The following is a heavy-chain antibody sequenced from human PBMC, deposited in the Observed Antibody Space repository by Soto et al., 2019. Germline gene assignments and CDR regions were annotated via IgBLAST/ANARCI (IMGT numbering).Heavy chain of an antibody. CDR2: IIPIFGTA. CDR3: AREPAYCGGDCYSAYYYYYGMDV. D-gene: IGHD2-21*02. Sequence: SVKVSCKASGGTFSSYAISWVRQAPGQGLEWMGGIIPIFGTANYAQKFQGRVTITADESTSTAYMELSSLRSEDTAVYYCAREPAYCGGDCYSAYYYYYGMDVWGQGTTVTVSS. CDR1: GGTFSSYA. V-gene: IGHV1-69*13. J-gene: IGHJ6*02.